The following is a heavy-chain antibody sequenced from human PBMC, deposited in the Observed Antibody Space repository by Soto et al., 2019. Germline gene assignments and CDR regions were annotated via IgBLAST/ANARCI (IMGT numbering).Heavy chain of an antibody. CDR3: ARAPRGGVIIVITSAQIDY. D-gene: IGHD3-3*01. J-gene: IGHJ4*02. V-gene: IGHV1-46*01. CDR2: ISPDGGST. Sequence: QVQLVQSGAEVRKPGASVKVSCKASGYDFTDHYIHWVRQAPGQGLEWMGVISPDGGSTRYSQKFQARITLTRDTSRSTVYMELSSLRSEDTAVYFCARAPRGGVIIVITSAQIDYWGQGTLVTVSS. CDR1: GYDFTDHY.